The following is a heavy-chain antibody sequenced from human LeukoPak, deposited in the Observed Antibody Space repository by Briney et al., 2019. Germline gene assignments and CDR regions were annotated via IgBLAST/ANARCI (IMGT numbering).Heavy chain of an antibody. CDR3: ARDREQLVTDHDAFDI. J-gene: IGHJ3*02. Sequence: SVKVSCKASGYTFTAFYMHWVRQAPGQGLEWMGGIIPIFGTANYAQKFQGRVTITADESTSTAYMELSSLRSEDTAVYYCARDREQLVTDHDAFDIWGQGTMVTVSS. CDR1: GYTFTAFY. D-gene: IGHD6-13*01. V-gene: IGHV1-69*13. CDR2: IIPIFGTA.